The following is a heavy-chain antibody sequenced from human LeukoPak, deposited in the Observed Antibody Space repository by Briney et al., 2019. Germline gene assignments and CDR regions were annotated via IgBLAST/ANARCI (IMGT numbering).Heavy chain of an antibody. D-gene: IGHD2-2*01. J-gene: IGHJ5*02. CDR2: ISAYNGNT. CDR1: GYTFTSYG. V-gene: IGHV1-18*01. Sequence: ASVKVSCKASGYTFTSYGISWVRQGPGQGGEWRGWISAYNGNTDYAQKLQGRVTMTTVTSTSTAYMELRSLRSDDTAVYYCARGTGIVVVPASFGGWFDPWGQGTLVTVSS. CDR3: ARGTGIVVVPASFGGWFDP.